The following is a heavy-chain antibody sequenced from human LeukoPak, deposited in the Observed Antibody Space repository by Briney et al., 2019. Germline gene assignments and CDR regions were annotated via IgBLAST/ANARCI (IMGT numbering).Heavy chain of an antibody. V-gene: IGHV3-30-3*01. J-gene: IGHJ4*02. CDR2: ISYAGSNK. Sequence: GGSLRLSCAASGFTFSSYAMHWVRQAPGKGLEWVAVISYAGSNKYYADSVKGRFTISRDNSKNMLYLQMNSLRAEDTAVYYCARGVTTADYWGQGTLVTVSS. CDR3: ARGVTTADY. CDR1: GFTFSSYA. D-gene: IGHD4-11*01.